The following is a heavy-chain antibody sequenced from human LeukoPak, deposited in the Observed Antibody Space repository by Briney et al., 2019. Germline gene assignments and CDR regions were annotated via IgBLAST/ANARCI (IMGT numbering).Heavy chain of an antibody. V-gene: IGHV3-23*01. CDR2: ISGSGGNT. CDR1: GFTFSSYA. J-gene: IGHJ3*02. D-gene: IGHD1-26*01. CDR3: AKQMGARQTPDAFDI. Sequence: GGSLRLSCAASGFTFSSYAMSWVRQAPGKGLEWVSAISGSGGNTYYADSVKGRFTISRDNSKNTLYLQMNSLRAEDTAVYYCAKQMGARQTPDAFDIWGQGTMVTVSS.